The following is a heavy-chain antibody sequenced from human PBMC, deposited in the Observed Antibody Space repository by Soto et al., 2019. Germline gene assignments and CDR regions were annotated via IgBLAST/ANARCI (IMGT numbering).Heavy chain of an antibody. Sequence: QVQLVESGGGVVQPGRSLRLSCAASGFTFSSYAMHWVRQAPGKGLEWVAVISYDGSKKYYADSVKGRFTISRDNSKNTLYLQMNSLRAEDTAVYYCARGGEGYYDSSGYRDAFDIWGQGTMVTVSS. CDR1: GFTFSSYA. J-gene: IGHJ3*02. D-gene: IGHD3-22*01. CDR2: ISYDGSKK. V-gene: IGHV3-30-3*01. CDR3: ARGGEGYYDSSGYRDAFDI.